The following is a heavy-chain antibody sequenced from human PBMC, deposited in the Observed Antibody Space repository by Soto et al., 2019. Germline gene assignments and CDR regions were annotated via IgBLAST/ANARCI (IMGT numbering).Heavy chain of an antibody. CDR3: ATPPLWFGDLALEH. J-gene: IGHJ1*01. D-gene: IGHD3-10*01. V-gene: IGHV4-31*03. Sequence: QVQLQESGPGLVEPSQTLSLTCTVSGDSISSGGYYWSWIRQHPVKGLEYIGYIYRSGNTYYNPSLKSRVLISLDPSNNQFSLKLTSVTAADTAVYYCATPPLWFGDLALEHWGQGTLVTVSS. CDR1: GDSISSGGYY. CDR2: IYRSGNT.